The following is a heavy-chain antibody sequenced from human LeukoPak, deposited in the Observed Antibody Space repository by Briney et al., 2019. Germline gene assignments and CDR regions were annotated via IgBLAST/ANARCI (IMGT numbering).Heavy chain of an antibody. CDR2: IYYSGST. CDR1: GGSFRGYY. J-gene: IGHJ4*02. D-gene: IGHD3-16*01. CDR3: AREIDPWIGAYYFDY. Sequence: SETLSLTCAVYGGSFRGYYWSWIRQPPGKGLEWIGYIYYSGSTNYNPSLKSRVTISVDTSKNQFSLKLSSVTAPDTAVYYCAREIDPWIGAYYFDYWGQGTLVTVSS. V-gene: IGHV4-59*01.